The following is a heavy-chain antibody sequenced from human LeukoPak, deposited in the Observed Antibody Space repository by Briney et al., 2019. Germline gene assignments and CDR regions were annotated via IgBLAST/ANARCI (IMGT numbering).Heavy chain of an antibody. CDR2: IIPILGIA. Sequence: ASVKVSCKASGYTFTSYYMHWVRQAPGQGLEWMGRIIPILGIANYAQKFQGRVTITADKSTSTAYMELSSLRSEDTAVYYCAGDGSSGWYAAFDIWGQGTLVTVSS. V-gene: IGHV1-69*04. CDR3: AGDGSSGWYAAFDI. D-gene: IGHD6-19*01. CDR1: GYTFTSYY. J-gene: IGHJ4*02.